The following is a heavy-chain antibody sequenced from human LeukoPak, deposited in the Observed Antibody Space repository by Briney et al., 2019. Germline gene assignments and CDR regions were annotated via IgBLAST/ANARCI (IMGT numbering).Heavy chain of an antibody. V-gene: IGHV4-38-2*02. CDR1: GYSISSGYY. J-gene: IGHJ4*02. D-gene: IGHD6-13*01. CDR2: IYHSGST. CDR3: ARTGYSSSWDFEY. Sequence: SETLSLTCTVSGYSISSGYYWGWIRQPPGKGLEWIGSIYHSGSTYYNPSLKSRVTISVDTSKNQFSLKLSSVTAADTAVYYCARTGYSSSWDFEYWGQGTLVTVSS.